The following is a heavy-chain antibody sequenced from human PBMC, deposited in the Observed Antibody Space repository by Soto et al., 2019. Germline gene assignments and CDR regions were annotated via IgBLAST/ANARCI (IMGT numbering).Heavy chain of an antibody. Sequence: SETLSLTCTVSGGSISSYYWSWIRQPPGKGLEWIGYIYYSGSTNYNPSLKSRVTISVDTSKNQFSLKLSSVTAADTAVYYCARVVRYCSSISCYPPAYHYYVMDVCGQGTTVTVSP. CDR1: GGSISSYY. D-gene: IGHD2-2*01. V-gene: IGHV4-59*01. CDR2: IYYSGST. CDR3: ARVVRYCSSISCYPPAYHYYVMDV. J-gene: IGHJ6*01.